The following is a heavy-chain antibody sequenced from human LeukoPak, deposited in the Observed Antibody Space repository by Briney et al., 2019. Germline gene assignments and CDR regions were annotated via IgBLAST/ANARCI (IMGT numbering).Heavy chain of an antibody. J-gene: IGHJ6*02. Sequence: ASVTVSCKASGYTFTSYDINWVRQATGQGLEWMGRMNPHSGNTGYAQNFQGRVSMTGNTSISTAYMELSSLKSEDTAVYYCARGRSTWYQNGMDAWGQGTTVTVSS. D-gene: IGHD6-13*01. V-gene: IGHV1-8*01. CDR1: GYTFTSYD. CDR2: MNPHSGNT. CDR3: ARGRSTWYQNGMDA.